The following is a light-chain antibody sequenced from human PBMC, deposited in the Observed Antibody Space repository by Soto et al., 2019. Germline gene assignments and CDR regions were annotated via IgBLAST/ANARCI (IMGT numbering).Light chain of an antibody. Sequence: IQMTQSPSSLSASVGDRVTITCRASQSISSYLNWYQQKPGQAPKLLIYAASSLQSGVPSRFSGSGSGTDFTLTISSLQPEDFATYYCQQSYRTPPLTVGGGTKVELK. CDR2: AAS. CDR1: QSISSY. J-gene: IGKJ4*01. CDR3: QQSYRTPPLT. V-gene: IGKV1-39*01.